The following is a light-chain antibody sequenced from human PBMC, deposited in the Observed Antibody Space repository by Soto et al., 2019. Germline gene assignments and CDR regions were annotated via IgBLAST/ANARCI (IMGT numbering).Light chain of an antibody. CDR2: EVT. J-gene: IGLJ1*01. CDR1: SSDVGRYNY. V-gene: IGLV2-14*01. CDR3: STFGGTGF. Sequence: QSVLTKPASVSGSPGQSIAISCTGTSSDVGRYNYVSWYQQHPGKAPKLMIYEVTNRPSGVSNRFSGSKSGNTASLTITGLQADDEADYYCSTFGGTGFFVTGTKAT.